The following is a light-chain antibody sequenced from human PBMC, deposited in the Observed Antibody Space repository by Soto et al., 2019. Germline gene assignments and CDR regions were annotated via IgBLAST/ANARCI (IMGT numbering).Light chain of an antibody. J-gene: IGKJ2*01. CDR2: DAS. CDR3: QQYGSSPLYT. Sequence: EIVLTQSPGTLSLSPGERATLSCRASQSVSSNYLAWYQQKPGQAPRLLIYDASSRATGIPDRFSGSGYGTDFTLTISRLEPEDFAVYYCQQYGSSPLYTFGQGTKLEIK. V-gene: IGKV3-20*01. CDR1: QSVSSNY.